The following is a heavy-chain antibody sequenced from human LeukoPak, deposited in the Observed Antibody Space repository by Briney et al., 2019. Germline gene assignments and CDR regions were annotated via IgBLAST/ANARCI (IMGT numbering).Heavy chain of an antibody. J-gene: IGHJ4*02. D-gene: IGHD6-19*01. CDR1: GGTFSSYA. CDR2: IIPIFGTA. Sequence: ASVKVSCKASGGTFSSYAISWVRQAPGQGLEWMGGIIPIFGTANYAQKFQGRVTITADESTSTAYMELSSLRSEDTAVYYCARDLDRVAGRDYWGQGTLVTVSS. V-gene: IGHV1-69*13. CDR3: ARDLDRVAGRDY.